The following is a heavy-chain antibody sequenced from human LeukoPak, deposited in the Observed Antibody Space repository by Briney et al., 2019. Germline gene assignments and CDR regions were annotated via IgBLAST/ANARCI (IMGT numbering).Heavy chain of an antibody. V-gene: IGHV6-1*01. CDR3: ARLSHATSPR. J-gene: IGHJ4*02. CDR2: TYYRSQWYR. Sequence: SQTLSLTCAISGDSVSSDIAAWSWCRQSPSRGLEWLGRTYYRSQWYRNYAVSVASRITINPDTAKNQSSLQPRSLTPDDTALYFCARLSHATSPRWGQGTLVTVSS. D-gene: IGHD2-2*01. CDR1: GDSVSSDIAA.